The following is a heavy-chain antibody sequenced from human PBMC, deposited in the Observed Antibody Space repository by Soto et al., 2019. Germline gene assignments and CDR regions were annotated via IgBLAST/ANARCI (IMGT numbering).Heavy chain of an antibody. J-gene: IGHJ5*02. CDR3: ARGGEAVAGTGWFDP. CDR2: IIPIFGTA. V-gene: IGHV1-69*19. D-gene: IGHD6-19*01. Sequence: QVQLGQSGAEVKKPGSSVKVSCKASGGTFSSYAISWVRQAPGQGLEWMGGIIPIFGTANYAQKVQGRVTLTADEDTITPYMELSSLRSEDKAVYYCARGGEAVAGTGWFDPCGQGPLVTVSS. CDR1: GGTFSSYA.